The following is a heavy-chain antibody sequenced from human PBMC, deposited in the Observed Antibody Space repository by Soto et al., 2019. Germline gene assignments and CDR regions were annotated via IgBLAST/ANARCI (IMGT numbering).Heavy chain of an antibody. CDR1: GFIFSNPG. CDR2: IVSRAEGAKT. V-gene: IGHV3-15*04. J-gene: IGHJ5*02. CDR3: HDYGEFSLAH. Sequence: GGSLRLSCVASGFIFSNPGMTRFRKSPGKGLEWVGRIVSRAEGAKTDYAAAVKGRFTISRDDSKNTLYLQMDSLKIEDTAIYYCHDYGEFSLAHWGQGTPVTVSS. D-gene: IGHD4-17*01.